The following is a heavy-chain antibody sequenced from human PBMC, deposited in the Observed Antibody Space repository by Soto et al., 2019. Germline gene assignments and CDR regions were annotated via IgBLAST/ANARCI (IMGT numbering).Heavy chain of an antibody. D-gene: IGHD2-2*01. CDR2: ISLHNGDK. V-gene: IGHV1-18*04. CDR1: GTTYG. J-gene: IGHJ4*02. Sequence: QVQLVQSGGEVKKPGASVKVSCKAVGTTYGISLVRQAPGQGLEWMAWISLHNGDKNNAPQFQGRVTLTTDTSTGTAYMELRSLRSDATAVYYCATDERDDCSSINCHYVDHWGQGALVTVSS. CDR3: ATDERDDCSSINCHYVDH.